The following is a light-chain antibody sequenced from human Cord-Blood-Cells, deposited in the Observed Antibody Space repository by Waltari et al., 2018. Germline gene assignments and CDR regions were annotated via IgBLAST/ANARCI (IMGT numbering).Light chain of an antibody. CDR2: EVS. CDR1: KSLLHNDAKTY. CDR3: MQGIHLPPYT. J-gene: IGKJ2*01. V-gene: IGKV2-29*02. Sequence: DTVMTQTPLPLSVTHGQPASISSKSSKSLLHNDAKTYLYGYLQKPCQSPQLLTYEVSSRFSGVPDRFSGSGSGTDFTLKISQVEAEDVGVYYCMQGIHLPPYTFGQGTKLEIK.